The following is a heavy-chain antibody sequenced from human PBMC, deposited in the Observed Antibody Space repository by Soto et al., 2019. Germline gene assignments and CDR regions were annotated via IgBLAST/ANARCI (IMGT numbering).Heavy chain of an antibody. CDR1: GFTFSTDS. CDR2: ISTSGATR. Sequence: EVQLVESGGGLVQTGGSLRLSCVASGFTFSTDSMNWVRQAPGKGLEWVAHISTSGATRYYADSVKGRFTISRDNAKTSLYLQMDRLRNEDAAVYYCARFFGSGFDYWGQGTLVTVSS. V-gene: IGHV3-48*02. CDR3: ARFFGSGFDY. J-gene: IGHJ4*02. D-gene: IGHD6-19*01.